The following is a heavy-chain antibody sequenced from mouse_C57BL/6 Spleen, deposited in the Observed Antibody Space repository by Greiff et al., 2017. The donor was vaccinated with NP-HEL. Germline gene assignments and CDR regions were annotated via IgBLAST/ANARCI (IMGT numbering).Heavy chain of an antibody. J-gene: IGHJ4*01. Sequence: EVQVVESGAELVKPGASVKLSCTASGFNIKDYYMHWVKQRTEQGLEWIGRIDPEDGETKYAPKFQGKATITADTSSNTAYLQLSSLTSEDTAVYYCARSDYGSSYNYAMDYWGQGTSVTVSS. CDR3: ARSDYGSSYNYAMDY. D-gene: IGHD1-1*01. CDR1: GFNIKDYY. CDR2: IDPEDGET. V-gene: IGHV14-2*01.